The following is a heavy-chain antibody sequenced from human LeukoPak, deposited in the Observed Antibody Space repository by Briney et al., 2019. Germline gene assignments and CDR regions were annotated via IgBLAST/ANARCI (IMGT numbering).Heavy chain of an antibody. CDR3: ARDTYYYDSSGYYYLFSAFDI. V-gene: IGHV1-2*02. J-gene: IGHJ3*02. CDR1: GYTFTGYY. Sequence: ASVKVSCKASGYTFTGYYIHWVRQAPGQGLEWMGWINPNSGGTNYAQKFQGRVTMTRDTSISTAYMELSRLRSDDTAVYYCARDTYYYDSSGYYYLFSAFDIWGQGTMVTVSS. CDR2: INPNSGGT. D-gene: IGHD3-22*01.